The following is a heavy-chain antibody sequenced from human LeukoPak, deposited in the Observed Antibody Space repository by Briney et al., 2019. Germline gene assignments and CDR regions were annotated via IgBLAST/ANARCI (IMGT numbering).Heavy chain of an antibody. Sequence: GGPLRLSCAAPGFTFSNAWMSWVRQAPGKGLEWVGRIKSKTDGGTTDYAAPVKGRFTISRDDSKNTLYLQMNSLKTEDTAVYYCTTCSGSCKYFQHWGQGTLVTVSS. CDR3: TTCSGSCKYFQH. D-gene: IGHD1-26*01. CDR1: GFTFSNAW. CDR2: IKSKTDGGTT. J-gene: IGHJ1*01. V-gene: IGHV3-15*01.